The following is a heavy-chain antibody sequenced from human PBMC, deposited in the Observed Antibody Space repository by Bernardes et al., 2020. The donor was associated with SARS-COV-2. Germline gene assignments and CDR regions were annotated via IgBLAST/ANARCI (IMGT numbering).Heavy chain of an antibody. J-gene: IGHJ5*02. CDR1: GFTFSDYY. D-gene: IGHD6-13*01. CDR3: ARLNRLAAAGRSSNWFDP. CDR2: ISSSGSTI. Sequence: GGSLRLSCAASGFTFSDYYMSWIRQAPGKGLEWVSYISSSGSTIYYADSVKGRFTISRDNAKNSLYLQMNSLRAEDTAVYYCARLNRLAAAGRSSNWFDPWGQGTLVTVSS. V-gene: IGHV3-11*01.